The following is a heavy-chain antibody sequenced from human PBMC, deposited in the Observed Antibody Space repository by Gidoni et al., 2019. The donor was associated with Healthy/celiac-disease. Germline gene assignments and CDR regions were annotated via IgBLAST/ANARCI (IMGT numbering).Heavy chain of an antibody. CDR2: ISGSGGST. CDR3: AKDRRDCSSTSCYNQMGMDV. Sequence: EVQLLASGGGLVQPGGSLTLSCAASGFTFSSYAMSWVRQAPGKGLEWVSAISGSGGSTYYADSVKGRFTISRDNSKNTLYLQMNSLRAEDTAVYYCAKDRRDCSSTSCYNQMGMDVWGQGTTVTVSS. V-gene: IGHV3-23*01. D-gene: IGHD2-2*02. CDR1: GFTFSSYA. J-gene: IGHJ6*02.